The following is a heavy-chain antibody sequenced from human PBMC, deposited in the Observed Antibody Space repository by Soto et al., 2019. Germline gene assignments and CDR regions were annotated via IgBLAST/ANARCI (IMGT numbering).Heavy chain of an antibody. V-gene: IGHV4-59*08. J-gene: IGHJ4*02. CDR3: ARRGYSGYFDY. CDR1: GGSISYYY. D-gene: IGHD5-12*01. CDR2: IYYSGST. Sequence: SETLSLTCSVSGGSISYYYWSWIRQPPGKGLEWIGSIYYSGSTYYNPSLKSRVTISVDTSKNQFSLKLSSVTAADTAVYYCARRGYSGYFDYWGQGTLVTVSS.